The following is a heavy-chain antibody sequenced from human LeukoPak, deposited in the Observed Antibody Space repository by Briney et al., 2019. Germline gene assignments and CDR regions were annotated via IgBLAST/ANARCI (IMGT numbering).Heavy chain of an antibody. Sequence: EASVKLSCKASGYTFTGYYMHWVRQAPGQGLEWMGWINPNSGGTNYAQKFQGRVTMTRDTSISTAYMELSRLRSDDTAVYYCARERLLWFGVNDAFDIWGQGTMVTVSS. CDR2: INPNSGGT. CDR3: ARERLLWFGVNDAFDI. CDR1: GYTFTGYY. D-gene: IGHD3-10*01. V-gene: IGHV1-2*02. J-gene: IGHJ3*02.